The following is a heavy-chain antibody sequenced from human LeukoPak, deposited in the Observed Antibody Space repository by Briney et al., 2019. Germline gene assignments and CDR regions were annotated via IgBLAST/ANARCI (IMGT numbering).Heavy chain of an antibody. D-gene: IGHD4-23*01. CDR2: IIPIFGTA. Sequence: VASVKVSCKASGGTFSSYAISWVRQAPGQGLEWMGGIIPIFGTANYAQKFQGRVTITADKSTSTAYMELSSLRSEDTAVYYCAVYGGNSFPGAFDIWGQGTMVTVSS. J-gene: IGHJ3*02. CDR1: GGTFSSYA. CDR3: AVYGGNSFPGAFDI. V-gene: IGHV1-69*06.